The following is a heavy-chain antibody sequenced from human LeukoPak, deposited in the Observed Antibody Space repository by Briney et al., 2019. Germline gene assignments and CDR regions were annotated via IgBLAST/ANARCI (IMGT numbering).Heavy chain of an antibody. CDR1: GYTFTSYG. CDR3: ARGSGAYSGRYYAWFDP. V-gene: IGHV1-18*01. J-gene: IGHJ5*02. Sequence: GASVKVSCKASGYTFTSYGFSWVRQAPGQGLEWMGWINPYNGNTNYAQKLQGRVTMTTDTSTSTAYMELRSLRSDDTAVYYCARGSGAYSGRYYAWFDPWGQGTLVTVSS. CDR2: INPYNGNT. D-gene: IGHD1-26*01.